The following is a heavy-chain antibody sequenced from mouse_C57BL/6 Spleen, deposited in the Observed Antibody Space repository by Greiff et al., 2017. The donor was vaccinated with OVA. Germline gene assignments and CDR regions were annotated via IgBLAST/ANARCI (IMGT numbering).Heavy chain of an antibody. CDR1: GYAFSSSW. CDR3: ARSYYGSSYRAMDY. D-gene: IGHD1-1*01. J-gene: IGHJ4*01. Sequence: QVQLQQSGPELVKPGASVKISCKASGYAFSSSWMNWVKQRPGKGLEWIGRIYPGDGDTNYNGKFKGKDTLTADKSSSTAYMQLSSLTSEYSAVYFCARSYYGSSYRAMDYWGQGTSVTVSS. V-gene: IGHV1-82*01. CDR2: IYPGDGDT.